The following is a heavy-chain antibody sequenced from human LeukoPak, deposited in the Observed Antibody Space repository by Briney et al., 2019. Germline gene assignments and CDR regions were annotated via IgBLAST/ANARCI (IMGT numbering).Heavy chain of an antibody. D-gene: IGHD2-21*02. J-gene: IGHJ4*02. Sequence: GGSLRPSCAASGFTFSSYGMHWVRQAPGKGLEWVAVIWYDGSNKYYADSVKGRFTISRDNSKNTLYLQMNSLRAEDTAVYYCARDRHVVVTAIHSFGFDYWGQGTLVTVSS. CDR1: GFTFSSYG. CDR3: ARDRHVVVTAIHSFGFDY. CDR2: IWYDGSNK. V-gene: IGHV3-33*01.